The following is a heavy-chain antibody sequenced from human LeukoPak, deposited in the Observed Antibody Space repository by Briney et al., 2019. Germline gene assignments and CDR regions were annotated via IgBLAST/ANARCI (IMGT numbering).Heavy chain of an antibody. D-gene: IGHD3-10*01. CDR1: GGSFSGYY. CDR3: VRQGITMVRGVRYMDV. J-gene: IGHJ6*03. Sequence: PSETLSLTCAVYGGSFSGYYWNWIRQPPGKGLEWIGEINHSGSTNYNPSLKSRVTISVDTSKNQFSLKLSSVTAADTAVYYCVRQGITMVRGVRYMDVWGKGTTVTVSS. V-gene: IGHV4-34*01. CDR2: INHSGST.